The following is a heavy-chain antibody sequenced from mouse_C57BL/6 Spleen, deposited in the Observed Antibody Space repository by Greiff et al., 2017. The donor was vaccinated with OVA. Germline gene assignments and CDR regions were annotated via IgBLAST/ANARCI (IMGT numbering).Heavy chain of an antibody. CDR1: GFTFSSYG. D-gene: IGHD2-5*01. Sequence: EVKLMESGGDLVKPGGSLKLSCAASGFTFSSYGMSWVRQTPDKRLEWVATISSGGSYTYYPDSVKGRFTISRDNAKNTLYLQMSSLKTEDTAMYYCARLGDSNYVDYWGQGTTLTVSS. CDR3: ARLGDSNYVDY. V-gene: IGHV5-6*01. J-gene: IGHJ2*01. CDR2: ISSGGSYT.